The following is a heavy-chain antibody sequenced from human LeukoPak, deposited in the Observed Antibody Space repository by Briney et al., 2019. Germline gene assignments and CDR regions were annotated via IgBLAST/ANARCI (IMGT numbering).Heavy chain of an antibody. V-gene: IGHV4-39*07. J-gene: IGHJ4*02. D-gene: IGHD1-1*01. CDR2: IYYSRNT. CDR3: ARDLERPYYFDY. CDR1: GASISSSSYY. Sequence: SETLSLTCTVSGASISSSSYYWGWIRQPPGKGLEWIGSIYYSRNTYYNPSLKSRVTISVDTSKNQFSLNLSSVTAADTAVYYCARDLERPYYFDYWGQGTLVTVSS.